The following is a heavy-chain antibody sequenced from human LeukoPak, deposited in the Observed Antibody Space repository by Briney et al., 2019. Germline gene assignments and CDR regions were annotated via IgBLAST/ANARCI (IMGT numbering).Heavy chain of an antibody. V-gene: IGHV6-1*01. Sequence: SQTLSLTYVVSGDSVSSKNGAWNWIRQSPSRGLEWLGRTYYRAKWYNDYAENMEVRMTISQDTSKNQYSLHLNSVTPDDTAVYYCARDFGTTGWHTFDYWGQGTLVTVSS. CDR2: TYYRAKWYN. CDR3: ARDFGTTGWHTFDY. CDR1: GDSVSSKNGA. D-gene: IGHD6-19*01. J-gene: IGHJ4*02.